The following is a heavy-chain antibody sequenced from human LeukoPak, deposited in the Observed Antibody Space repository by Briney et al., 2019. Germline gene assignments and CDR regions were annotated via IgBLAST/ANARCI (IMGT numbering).Heavy chain of an antibody. CDR2: IKSKTDGGTT. J-gene: IGHJ4*02. V-gene: IGHV3-15*01. CDR3: TTDSGDYVFDY. CDR1: GFTFSNAW. Sequence: GRSLRLSCAASGFTFSNAWMSWVRQAPGRGLEWVGRIKSKTDGGTTDYAAPVKGRFTISRDDSKNTLYLQMNSLKTEDTAVYYCTTDSGDYVFDYWGQGTLVTVSS. D-gene: IGHD4-17*01.